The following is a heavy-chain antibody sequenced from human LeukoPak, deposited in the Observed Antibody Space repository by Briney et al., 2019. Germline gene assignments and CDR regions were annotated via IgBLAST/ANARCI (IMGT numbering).Heavy chain of an antibody. Sequence: SGPTLVKPTQTLTLTCTFSGFSLSTSGVGLGWIRQPPGKAPEWLALIYWDDDKRYSPSLKSRLTITKDTSKNQVVLTMTNVDPLDTATYYCANRRGTSGWSEGYFDYWGQGTLVTVSS. CDR2: IYWDDDK. CDR3: ANRRGTSGWSEGYFDY. V-gene: IGHV2-5*02. D-gene: IGHD6-19*01. CDR1: GFSLSTSGVG. J-gene: IGHJ4*02.